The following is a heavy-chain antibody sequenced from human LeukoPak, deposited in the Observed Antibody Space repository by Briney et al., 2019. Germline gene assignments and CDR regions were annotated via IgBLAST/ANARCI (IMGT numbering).Heavy chain of an antibody. V-gene: IGHV1-18*01. J-gene: IGHJ4*02. CDR2: ISAYNGNT. CDR3: ARDVRVGLLWFGELYY. D-gene: IGHD3-10*01. Sequence: ASVKVSCKASGYTFTSYGISWVRQAPGQGPEWMGWISAYNGNTNYAQKLQGRVTMTTDTSTSTAYMELRSLRSDDTAVYYCARDVRVGLLWFGELYYWGQGTLVTVSS. CDR1: GYTFTSYG.